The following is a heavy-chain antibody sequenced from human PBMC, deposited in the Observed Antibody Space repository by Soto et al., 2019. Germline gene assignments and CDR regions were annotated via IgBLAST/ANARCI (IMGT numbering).Heavy chain of an antibody. D-gene: IGHD5-18*01. Sequence: EVQLVESGGDLIQPGGSLRLSCAASGFTVSSNYMSWVRQAPGKGPEWVSVIYTDDSTYYADSVKGRFTISRDNSKNTLYLQMNSLSAEDTAVYYCATGYTYASAPRNWGQGTLVTVSS. CDR3: ATGYTYASAPRN. V-gene: IGHV3-53*01. CDR1: GFTVSSNY. CDR2: IYTDDST. J-gene: IGHJ4*02.